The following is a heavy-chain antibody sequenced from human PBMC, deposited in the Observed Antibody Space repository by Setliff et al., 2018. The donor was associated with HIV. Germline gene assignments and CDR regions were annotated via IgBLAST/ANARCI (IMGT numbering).Heavy chain of an antibody. CDR2: ISSSSSTI. J-gene: IGHJ6*03. Sequence: GGSLRLSCAASGFTFSSYSMNWVRQAPGKGLEWVSYISSSSSTIYYADSVKGRFTISRDNAKNSLYLQMNSLRAEDTAVYYCARSGRAYGSGSYYAYYYYYMDVWGKGTTVTVPS. CDR1: GFTFSSYS. V-gene: IGHV3-48*01. CDR3: ARSGRAYGSGSYYAYYYYYMDV. D-gene: IGHD3-10*01.